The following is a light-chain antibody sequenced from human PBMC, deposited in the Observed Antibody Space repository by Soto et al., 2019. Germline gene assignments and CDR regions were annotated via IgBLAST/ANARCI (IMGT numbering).Light chain of an antibody. CDR2: DAS. CDR3: QQRADWPAT. V-gene: IGKV3-11*01. J-gene: IGKJ3*01. CDR1: QSVGTY. Sequence: EIVFTQSPATLSLSPGERAILSCRASQSVGTYLAWYQQKPGQAPRLLIFDASNRATGIPARFSGSGSGTDFTLTISSLEPEDFAVYYCQQRADWPATFGPGTKVDIK.